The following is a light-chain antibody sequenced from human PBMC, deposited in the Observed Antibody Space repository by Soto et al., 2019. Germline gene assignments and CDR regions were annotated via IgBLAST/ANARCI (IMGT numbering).Light chain of an antibody. Sequence: IQITQSPSSVSASKGDRVTIPCRASQDSRKCLSWYQQKPGKAPKFLIYDASNLETGVPSRSSGSGSGTDFTFTISSLQPEDIATYYCQQCDSLPITFGQGTRLAVK. CDR1: QDSRKC. V-gene: IGKV1-33*01. CDR3: QQCDSLPIT. CDR2: DAS. J-gene: IGKJ5*01.